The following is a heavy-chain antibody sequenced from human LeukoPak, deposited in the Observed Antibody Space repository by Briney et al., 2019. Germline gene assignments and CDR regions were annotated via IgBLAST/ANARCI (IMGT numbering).Heavy chain of an antibody. D-gene: IGHD3-10*01. CDR1: GGSISSGDYY. Sequence: SQTLSLTCTVSGGSISSGDYYWSWIRQPPGKGLEWIGYIYYSGSTYYNPSLKSRVTISVDTSKNQFSLKLSSVTAADTAVYYCARVGVWFGERTNWFDPWGQGTLVTVSS. CDR2: IYYSGST. CDR3: ARVGVWFGERTNWFDP. J-gene: IGHJ5*02. V-gene: IGHV4-30-4*01.